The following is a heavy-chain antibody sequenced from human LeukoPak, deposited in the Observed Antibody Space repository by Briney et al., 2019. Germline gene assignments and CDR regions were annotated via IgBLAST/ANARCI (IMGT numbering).Heavy chain of an antibody. CDR3: VIAVGWQPDY. Sequence: SETLSLTCTVFGDSVTGYYLNWVRQPPGKGLEWIGHIYKIGTTNYNPSLKSRLTISADTSKNQFSLKLRSVTAADTAVYYCVIAVGWQPDYWGPGALVTVSS. CDR2: IYKIGTT. J-gene: IGHJ4*02. D-gene: IGHD2-15*01. V-gene: IGHV4-59*02. CDR1: GDSVTGYY.